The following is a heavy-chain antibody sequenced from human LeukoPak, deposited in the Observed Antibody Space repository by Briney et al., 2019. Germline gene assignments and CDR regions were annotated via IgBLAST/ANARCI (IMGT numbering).Heavy chain of an antibody. Sequence: ASVKVSCKASGYTFTSYYMHWVRQAPGQGLEWMEIINPSGGSTSYAQKFQGRVTMTRDTSTSTVYMELSSLRSEDTAVYYCASSSRPDNWFDPWGQGTLVTVSS. CDR2: INPSGGST. CDR3: ASSSRPDNWFDP. J-gene: IGHJ5*02. V-gene: IGHV1-46*03. CDR1: GYTFTSYY. D-gene: IGHD2-2*01.